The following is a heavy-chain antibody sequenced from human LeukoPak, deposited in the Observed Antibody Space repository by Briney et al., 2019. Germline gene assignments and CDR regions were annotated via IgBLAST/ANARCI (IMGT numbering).Heavy chain of an antibody. CDR1: GFTFSRYW. V-gene: IGHV3-7*02. Sequence: GGSLRLSCAASGFTFSRYWMSWVRQAPGKGLEWVANIKQDGSEKYYVDSVKGRCTISRDNAKNSLYLQMNSLRAEDTAVYHCAGGMYSGSFDPWGQGTLVTVSS. J-gene: IGHJ5*02. D-gene: IGHD1-26*01. CDR3: AGGMYSGSFDP. CDR2: IKQDGSEK.